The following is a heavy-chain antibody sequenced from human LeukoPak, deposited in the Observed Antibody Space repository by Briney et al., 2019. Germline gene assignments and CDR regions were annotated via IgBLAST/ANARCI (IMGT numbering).Heavy chain of an antibody. CDR2: ISWDGGST. V-gene: IGHV3-43D*03. J-gene: IGHJ6*02. CDR1: GFTFDDYA. D-gene: IGHD3-16*01. CDR3: AKDIRGGVTYYYYGMDV. Sequence: PGGSLRLSCAATGFTFDDYAMHWVRQAPGKGLEWVSLISWDGGSTYHADSVKGRFTISRDNSKNSLYLQMNSLRAEDTALYYCAKDIRGGVTYYYYGMDVWGQGTTVTVSS.